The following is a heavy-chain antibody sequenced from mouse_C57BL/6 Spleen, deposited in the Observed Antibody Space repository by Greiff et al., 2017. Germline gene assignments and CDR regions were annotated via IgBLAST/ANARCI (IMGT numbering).Heavy chain of an antibody. Sequence: VQLQQPGAELEMPGASVKLSCKASGYTFTSYWMHWVKQRPGQGLEWIGEIDPSDSYTNYNQKFKGKSTLTVDKSSSTAYMQLSSLTSEDSAVYYCASSIRITTVSMDYWGQGTSVTVSS. V-gene: IGHV1-69*01. CDR1: GYTFTSYW. CDR3: ASSIRITTVSMDY. CDR2: IDPSDSYT. J-gene: IGHJ4*01. D-gene: IGHD1-1*01.